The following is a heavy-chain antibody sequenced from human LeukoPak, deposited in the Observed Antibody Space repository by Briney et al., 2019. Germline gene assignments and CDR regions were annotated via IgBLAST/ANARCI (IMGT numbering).Heavy chain of an antibody. J-gene: IGHJ4*02. CDR2: IKQDGSEK. CDR3: ARYCSSTSCYTGRVFDY. CDR1: GFTFSTYS. V-gene: IGHV3-7*01. D-gene: IGHD2-2*02. Sequence: GGSLRLSCAASGFTFSTYSMNWVRQAPGKGLEWVANIKQDGSEKYYVDSVKGRFTISRDNTKNSLYLQMNSLRAEDTAVYYCARYCSSTSCYTGRVFDYWGQGSLVTVSS.